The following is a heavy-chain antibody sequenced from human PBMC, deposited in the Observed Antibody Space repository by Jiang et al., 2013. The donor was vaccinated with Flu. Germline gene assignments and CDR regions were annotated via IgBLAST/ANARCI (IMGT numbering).Heavy chain of an antibody. CDR1: GGSFSGYY. Sequence: LLKPSETLSLTCAVYGGSFSGYYWSWIRQPPGKGLEWIGEINHSGSTNYNPSLKSRVTISVDTSKNQFSLKLSSVTAADTAVYYCARGRVAGTRVWVYWGQGTLVTVSS. J-gene: IGHJ4*02. CDR3: ARGRVAGTRVWVY. CDR2: INHSGST. V-gene: IGHV4-34*01. D-gene: IGHD6-19*01.